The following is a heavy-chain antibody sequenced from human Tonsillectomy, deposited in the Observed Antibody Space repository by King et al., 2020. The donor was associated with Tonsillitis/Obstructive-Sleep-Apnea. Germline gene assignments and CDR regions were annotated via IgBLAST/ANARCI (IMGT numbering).Heavy chain of an antibody. J-gene: IGHJ5*02. CDR3: AGEGYCSSTSCYAEYNWFDP. CDR1: GYSFTSYW. V-gene: IGHV5-10-1*01. Sequence: VQLVESGAEVKKPGESLRISCKGYGYSFTSYWISWVRQMPGKGLEWMGRIDPSDSSTNYSPPFQGHVTTSADKSLSTPYLQWSSLKASDTAMYNCAGEGYCSSTSCYAEYNWFDPWGQGTLVTVSS. CDR2: IDPSDSST. D-gene: IGHD2-2*01.